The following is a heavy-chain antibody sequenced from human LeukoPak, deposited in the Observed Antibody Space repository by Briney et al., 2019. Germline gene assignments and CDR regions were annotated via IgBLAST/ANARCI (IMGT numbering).Heavy chain of an antibody. CDR2: ISSSSSYI. V-gene: IGHV3-21*04. CDR1: GFTFSSYT. CDR3: AIPYYDSSGYYYGDAFDI. D-gene: IGHD3-22*01. J-gene: IGHJ3*02. Sequence: GGSLRLSCAASGFTFSSYTMNWVRQGPGKGLEWVSCISSSSSYIYYADSVKGRFTISRDNAKNSLYLQVNSLRAEDTAVYYCAIPYYDSSGYYYGDAFDIWGQGTMVTVSS.